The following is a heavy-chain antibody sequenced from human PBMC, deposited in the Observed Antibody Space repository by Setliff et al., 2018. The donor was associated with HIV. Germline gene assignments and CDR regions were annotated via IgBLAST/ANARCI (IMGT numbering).Heavy chain of an antibody. CDR3: VRWYYCVSGACYRADY. D-gene: IGHD2-21*02. Sequence: SETLSLTCSVYGTSFSDHYWSWVRQTPGKGLEWIGEMNQSGTTNYNPSLKSRVTMSIDTSERRFSLKLTSVTAADTAVYYCVRWYYCVSGACYRADYWGQGTMVTVSS. J-gene: IGHJ4*02. CDR1: GTSFSDHY. V-gene: IGHV4-34*01. CDR2: MNQSGTT.